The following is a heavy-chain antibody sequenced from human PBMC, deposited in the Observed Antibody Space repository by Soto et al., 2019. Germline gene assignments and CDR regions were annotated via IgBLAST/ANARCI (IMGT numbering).Heavy chain of an antibody. Sequence: NPLETLSLTCTVSGGSISRYYWSWIRQPPGKGLEWIGSIYYSGSTNYNPSLKSRVTISVDTSKNQFSLKLTSVTAADTAVYYCARGGVGYSYGYDSWGQGTLVTVSS. CDR2: IYYSGST. J-gene: IGHJ5*01. CDR1: GGSISRYY. CDR3: ARGGVGYSYGYDS. D-gene: IGHD5-18*01. V-gene: IGHV4-59*01.